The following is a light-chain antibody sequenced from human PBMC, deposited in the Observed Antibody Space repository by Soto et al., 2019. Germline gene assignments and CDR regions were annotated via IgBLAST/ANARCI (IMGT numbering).Light chain of an antibody. CDR2: LNSDGSH. CDR3: QTWGTGILV. Sequence: QPVLTQSPSASASLGASVKLTCTLSSGHSSYAIAWHQQQPEKGPRYLMKLNSDGSHRKGDGIPDRFSGSSSGAERYLTISRLPSEDAADYYCQTWGTGILVFGGGTKLTVL. J-gene: IGLJ2*01. V-gene: IGLV4-69*01. CDR1: SGHSSYA.